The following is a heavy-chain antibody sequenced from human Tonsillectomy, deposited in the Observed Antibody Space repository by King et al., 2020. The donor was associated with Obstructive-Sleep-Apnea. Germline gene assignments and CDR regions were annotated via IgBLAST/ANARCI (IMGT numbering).Heavy chain of an antibody. CDR3: AKDNSSGWYRGLDY. Sequence: VQLVESGGGVVQPGRSLRLSWAASGFIFDDYAMHWVRQAPGKGLEVVSGISWNSGSIGYADSVKGRFTIFRDNAKNSLYLQMNSLRAEDTAFYYCAKDNSSGWYRGLDYWGQGTLVTVSS. D-gene: IGHD6-19*01. CDR2: ISWNSGSI. V-gene: IGHV3-9*01. J-gene: IGHJ4*02. CDR1: GFIFDDYA.